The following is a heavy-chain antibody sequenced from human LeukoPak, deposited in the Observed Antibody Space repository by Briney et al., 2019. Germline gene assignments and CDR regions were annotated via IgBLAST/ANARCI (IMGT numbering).Heavy chain of an antibody. CDR2: LNTDGGDT. D-gene: IGHD6-19*01. CDR3: ARSEAVAWSFDL. V-gene: IGHV3-74*01. Sequence: GGSLRLSCAASGFTFSAYWMHWVRQAPGKGLVWVSRLNTDGGDTRSADSVQGRFTISRDNAKNTLYLQMNSLRAEDTAVYYCARSEAVAWSFDLWGRGTLVTVSS. CDR1: GFTFSAYW. J-gene: IGHJ2*01.